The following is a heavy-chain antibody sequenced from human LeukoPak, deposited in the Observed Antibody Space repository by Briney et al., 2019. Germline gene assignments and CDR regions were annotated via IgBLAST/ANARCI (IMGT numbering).Heavy chain of an antibody. V-gene: IGHV3-48*03. CDR1: GFTFSVFE. Sequence: GGSLRLSCAASGFTFSVFEMNWVRQAPGKGLEWVSYISSSGTIIYYAESVKGRFTISRDNTKNSLYLQMNSLGAEDTAVYYCARSESYGDGSSTNWFDPWGQGTLVTVSS. CDR3: ARSESYGDGSSTNWFDP. CDR2: ISSSGTII. J-gene: IGHJ5*02. D-gene: IGHD4-17*01.